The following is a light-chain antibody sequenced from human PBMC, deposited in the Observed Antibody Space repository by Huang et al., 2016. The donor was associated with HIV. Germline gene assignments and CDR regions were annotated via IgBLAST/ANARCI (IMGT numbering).Light chain of an antibody. J-gene: IGKJ1*01. V-gene: IGKV4-1*01. Sequence: DIVLTQSPGTLAVSLGERATINCKSSQNVSFRSCNKTYLARYQQKPGQPPKALIYWASTRESGVPYRFSGSGSGTDFTLTISSLQAEDVAIYYCQQYFTIPGFGQGTRVEI. CDR3: QQYFTIPG. CDR1: QNVSFRSCNKTY. CDR2: WAS.